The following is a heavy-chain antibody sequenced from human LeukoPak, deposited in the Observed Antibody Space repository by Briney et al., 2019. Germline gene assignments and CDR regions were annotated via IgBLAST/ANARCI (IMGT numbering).Heavy chain of an antibody. V-gene: IGHV4-59*01. CDR2: IYHSGST. D-gene: IGHD6-6*01. CDR1: GGSISTYY. J-gene: IGHJ1*01. Sequence: SETLSLTCTVSGGSISTYYWNWIRQPPGKGLEWIGYIYHSGSTNYNPSLQSRVTISVDTSKNQFSLNLNSVTAADTAVYYCARGGAARLHFQNRGQGTLVTVSS. CDR3: ARGGAARLHFQN.